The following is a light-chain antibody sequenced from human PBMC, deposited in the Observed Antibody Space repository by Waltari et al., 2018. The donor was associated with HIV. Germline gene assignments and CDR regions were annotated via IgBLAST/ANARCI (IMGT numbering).Light chain of an antibody. J-gene: IGKJ4*01. CDR1: QSISIL. V-gene: IGKV3-11*01. CDR2: DAS. Sequence: EIVGTQSPDTLSLSPGERDTLSCRASQSISILLAWYQQKPGQPPRLLLYDASERASDVPARFSGSGSGTDFTLTISSLEPEDFAVYYCQHRHNWPLTFGGGTKVEIK. CDR3: QHRHNWPLT.